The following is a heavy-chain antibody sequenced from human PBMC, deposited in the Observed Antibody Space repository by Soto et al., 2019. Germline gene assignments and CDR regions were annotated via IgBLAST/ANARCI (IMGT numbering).Heavy chain of an antibody. CDR2: ISAYNGNT. CDR1: GYTFTSYG. Sequence: ASVKVSCKASGYTFTSYGISWVRQAPGQGLEWMGWISAYNGNTNYAQKLQGRVTMTTDTSTSTGYMELRSLRSDDTAVYYCARDSYYYDTSGYRTVDYWGQGTLVTAPQ. D-gene: IGHD3-22*01. CDR3: ARDSYYYDTSGYRTVDY. V-gene: IGHV1-18*01. J-gene: IGHJ4*02.